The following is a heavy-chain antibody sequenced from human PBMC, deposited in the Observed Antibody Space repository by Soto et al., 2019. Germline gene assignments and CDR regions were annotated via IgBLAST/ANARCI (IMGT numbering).Heavy chain of an antibody. Sequence: PSETLCLSCAVYVGALSGYYWSWIREPPGKGLEWIGEINHSGSTNYNPSLKSRVTISVDTSKNQFSLKLSSVTAADTAVYYCAGKYYDILTGYYAYYYYGMDVWGQGTTVTVSS. CDR1: VGALSGYY. V-gene: IGHV4-34*01. CDR2: INHSGST. CDR3: AGKYYDILTGYYAYYYYGMDV. J-gene: IGHJ6*02. D-gene: IGHD3-9*01.